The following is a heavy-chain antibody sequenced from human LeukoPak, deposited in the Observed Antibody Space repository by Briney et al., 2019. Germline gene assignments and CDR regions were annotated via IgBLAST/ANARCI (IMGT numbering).Heavy chain of an antibody. J-gene: IGHJ5*02. CDR2: IYYSGST. CDR1: GGSISSSSYY. Sequence: SETLSLTCTVSGGSISSSSYYWGWIRQPPGKGLEWIGSIYYSGSTYYNPSLKSRVTISVDTSKNQFSLKLSSVTAADTAVYYCAREFGSTSWALFDPWGQGTLVTVSS. V-gene: IGHV4-39*02. CDR3: AREFGSTSWALFDP. D-gene: IGHD2-2*01.